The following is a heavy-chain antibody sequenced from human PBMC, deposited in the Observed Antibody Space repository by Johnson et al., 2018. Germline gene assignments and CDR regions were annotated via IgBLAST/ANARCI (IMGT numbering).Heavy chain of an antibody. D-gene: IGHD3-16*01. J-gene: IGHJ6*02. CDR3: ARGGGLGYYYGMDV. V-gene: IGHV3-13*01. CDR2: IGTAGDT. Sequence: VQLLESGGGLVQPGGSLRLSCAASGFTFSSYDMHWVRQATGKGLEWVSAIGTAGDTYYPGSVKGRLTISRENAKNSLCLQMNSLRAGDTAVYYCARGGGLGYYYGMDVWGQGTTVTVS. CDR1: GFTFSSYD.